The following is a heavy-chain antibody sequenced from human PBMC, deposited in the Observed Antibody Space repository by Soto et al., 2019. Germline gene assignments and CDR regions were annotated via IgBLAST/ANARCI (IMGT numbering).Heavy chain of an antibody. CDR3: TTVGTYYYDSSGPLRVWDDAFDI. Sequence: GGSLRLSCAASGFTFSNAWMNWVRQAPGKGLEWVGRIKSKTDGGTTDYAAPVKGRFTISRDDSKNTLYLQMNSLKTEDTAVYYCTTVGTYYYDSSGPLRVWDDAFDIWGQGTMVTVSS. CDR2: IKSKTDGGTT. CDR1: GFTFSNAW. D-gene: IGHD3-22*01. J-gene: IGHJ3*02. V-gene: IGHV3-15*07.